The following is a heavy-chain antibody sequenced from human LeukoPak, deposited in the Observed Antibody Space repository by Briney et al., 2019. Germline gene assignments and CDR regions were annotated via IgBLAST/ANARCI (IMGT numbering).Heavy chain of an antibody. CDR1: GGTFSSYA. CDR3: ARAPPSGGYSGYDNAFDI. J-gene: IGHJ3*02. CDR2: IIPIFGTA. V-gene: IGHV1-69*13. Sequence: SVKASCKASGGTFSSYAISWVRQAPGQGLEWMGGIIPIFGTANYAQKFQGRVMITADESTSTAYMELSSLRSEDTAVYYCARAPPSGGYSGYDNAFDIWGQGTMVTVSS. D-gene: IGHD5-12*01.